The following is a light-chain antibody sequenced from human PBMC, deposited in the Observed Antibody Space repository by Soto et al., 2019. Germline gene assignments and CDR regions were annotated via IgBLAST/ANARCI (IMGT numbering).Light chain of an antibody. CDR3: QQYNSYSGT. CDR2: KAS. J-gene: IGKJ1*01. CDR1: QGIRND. V-gene: IGKV1-5*03. Sequence: DIPMTQSPSTPSAPFGDTVTITFRASQGIRNDLGWYQQKPGKAPKPLIYKASSLESGVPSRFSGSGSGTEFTLTISSLQPDDFATYYCQQYNSYSGTFGQGTKVDIK.